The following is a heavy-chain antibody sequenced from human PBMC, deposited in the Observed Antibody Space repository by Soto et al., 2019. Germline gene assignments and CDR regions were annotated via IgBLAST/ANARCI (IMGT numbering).Heavy chain of an antibody. V-gene: IGHV4-31*03. CDR3: ARVSFRNRAFDI. J-gene: IGHJ3*02. D-gene: IGHD3-16*01. CDR2: IYYSGST. CDR1: GGSISSGGYY. Sequence: SETLSLTCTVSGGSISSGGYYWSWIRQHPGKGLEWIGYIYYSGSTYYNPSLKSRVTISVDTSKNQFSLKLSSVTAADTAVYYCARVSFRNRAFDIWGQGTMVTVSS.